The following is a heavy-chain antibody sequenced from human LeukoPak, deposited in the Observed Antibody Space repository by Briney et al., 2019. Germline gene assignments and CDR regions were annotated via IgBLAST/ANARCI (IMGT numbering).Heavy chain of an antibody. D-gene: IGHD3/OR15-3a*01. CDR3: ARRTGYNFYYMDV. V-gene: IGHV1-18*01. CDR1: GYIFTQYG. Sequence: ASVKVSCKASGYIFTQYGISWVRQAPGQGLEWMAWISTYNGNANYAQEFQGRVTMTTDTSTSTAYMELRSLSSDDTAVYYCARRTGYNFYYMDVWGQGTTVIVSS. J-gene: IGHJ6*03. CDR2: ISTYNGNA.